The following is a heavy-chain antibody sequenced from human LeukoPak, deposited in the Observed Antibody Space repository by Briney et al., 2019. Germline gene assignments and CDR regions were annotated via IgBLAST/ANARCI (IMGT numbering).Heavy chain of an antibody. CDR1: GYTFTSYY. Sequence: GASVKVSCKASGYTFTSYYMHWVRQAPGQGLEWMGTINPSGGSTSYAQKFQGRVTMTRDTSTSTVYMELSSLRSEDTAVYYCARDYYDSSGYYYVTKWGQGTLVTVSS. V-gene: IGHV1-46*01. CDR2: INPSGGST. J-gene: IGHJ4*02. D-gene: IGHD3-22*01. CDR3: ARDYYDSSGYYYVTK.